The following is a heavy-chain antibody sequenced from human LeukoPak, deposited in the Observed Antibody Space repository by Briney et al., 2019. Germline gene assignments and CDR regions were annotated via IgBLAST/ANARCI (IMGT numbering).Heavy chain of an antibody. CDR2: IYTSGST. CDR1: GGSISSGSHY. CDR3: AQMGIAARIDY. D-gene: IGHD6-6*01. V-gene: IGHV4-61*02. J-gene: IGHJ4*02. Sequence: SQTLSLTCTVSGGSISSGSHYWSWIRQPAGKGLEWIGRIYTSGSTNYNPSLKSRVTISVDTSKNQFSLKLSSVTAADTAVYYCAQMGIAARIDYWGQGTLVTVSS.